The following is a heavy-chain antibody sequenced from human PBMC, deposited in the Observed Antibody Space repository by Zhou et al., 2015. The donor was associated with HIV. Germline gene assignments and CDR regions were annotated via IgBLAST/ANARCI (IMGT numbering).Heavy chain of an antibody. CDR3: ARGGGHCSSTSCHRYFQQ. CDR2: ISYDGSNK. D-gene: IGHD2-2*02. J-gene: IGHJ1*01. V-gene: IGHV3-30-3*01. CDR1: GFTFSNYA. Sequence: QVQLVESGGGVVQPGRSLRLSCAASGFTFSNYAMHWVRQAPGKGLEWVTIISYDGSNKYYADSVKGRFTISRDNSKNTMYLQVNSLRAEDTAVYYCARGGGHCSSTSCHRYFQQWGQGTLVTVSS.